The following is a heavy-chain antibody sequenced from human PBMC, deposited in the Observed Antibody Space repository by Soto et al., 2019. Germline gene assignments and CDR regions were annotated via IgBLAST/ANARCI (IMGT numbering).Heavy chain of an antibody. CDR1: GGSISSGGYY. CDR2: IYYSGST. CDR3: ASGIPHYDSSGYYFDY. J-gene: IGHJ4*02. V-gene: IGHV4-31*03. Sequence: SETLSLTCTVSGGSISSGGYYWSWIRQHPGKGLEWIGYIYYSGSTYYNPSLKSRVTISVDTSKNQFSLKLSSVTAADTAVYYCASGIPHYDSSGYYFDYWGQGTLVTVSS. D-gene: IGHD3-22*01.